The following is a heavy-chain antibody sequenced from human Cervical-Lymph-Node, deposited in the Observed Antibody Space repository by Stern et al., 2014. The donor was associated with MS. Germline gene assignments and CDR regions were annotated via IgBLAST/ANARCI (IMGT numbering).Heavy chain of an antibody. CDR3: ARTYSSGWYFYY. CDR2: IDYSGST. CDR1: GGSISSYY. J-gene: IGHJ4*02. V-gene: IGHV4-59*01. Sequence: QVQLQESGPGLVKPSETLSLTCTVSGGSISSYYWSWIRQPPGKGLEWIGYIDYSGSTNYNPSLKSRVTISVDTSKNQFSLKLSSVTAADTAVYYCARTYSSGWYFYYWGQGTLVTVSS. D-gene: IGHD6-19*01.